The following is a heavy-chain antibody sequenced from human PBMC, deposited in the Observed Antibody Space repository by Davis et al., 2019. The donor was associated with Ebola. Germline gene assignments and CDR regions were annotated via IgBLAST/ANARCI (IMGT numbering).Heavy chain of an antibody. CDR1: GGSISSHY. V-gene: IGHV4-59*11. Sequence: PGGSLRLSCTVSGGSISSHYWSWIRQPPGKGLEWIGYIYYSGSTNYNPSLKSRVTISVDTSKNQFSLKLSSVTAADTAVYYCARGFSGDGDYYYYYGMDVWGQGTTVTVSS. CDR2: IYYSGST. D-gene: IGHD4-17*01. CDR3: ARGFSGDGDYYYYYGMDV. J-gene: IGHJ6*02.